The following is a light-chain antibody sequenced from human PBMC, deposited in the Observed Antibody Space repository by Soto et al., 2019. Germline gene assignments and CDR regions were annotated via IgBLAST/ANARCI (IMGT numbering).Light chain of an antibody. CDR2: AAS. CDR1: QGISSY. J-gene: IGKJ1*01. Sequence: AIRMTQSPSSLSASTGDRVTITCRASQGISSYLAWYQQKPGKAPKLLIYAASTLQSGVPSRFSGSGSGTDFTLTISCLQSEDFATYYCQHYGTSPSTFGRGTKVDIK. CDR3: QHYGTSPST. V-gene: IGKV1-8*01.